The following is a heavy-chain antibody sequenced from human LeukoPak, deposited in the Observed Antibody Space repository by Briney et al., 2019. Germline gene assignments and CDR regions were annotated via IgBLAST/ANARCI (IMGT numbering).Heavy chain of an antibody. J-gene: IGHJ1*01. CDR3: ASLIAAAAPVTSPLAEDFQH. V-gene: IGHV1-2*02. D-gene: IGHD6-13*01. CDR1: GYTFTGYY. Sequence: GASVKVSCKASGYTFTGYYMHWVRQAPGRGLEWMGWINPNSGGTNYAQKFQGRVTMTRDTSISTAYMELSRLRSDDTAVYYCASLIAAAAPVTSPLAEDFQHWGQGTLVTVSS. CDR2: INPNSGGT.